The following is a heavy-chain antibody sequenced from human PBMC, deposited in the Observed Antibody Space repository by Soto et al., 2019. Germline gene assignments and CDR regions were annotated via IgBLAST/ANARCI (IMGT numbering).Heavy chain of an antibody. Sequence: EVQLLESGGGLVQPGGSLRLSCAASGFTFSTYAMNWVRQAPGNGLEWVSALSGSGGSIHYADSVKGRFTISRDNSKNTLYLQMNSLRDEDTAVYHCLKGYWKGDVWGQGTTVTVSS. CDR1: GFTFSTYA. J-gene: IGHJ6*02. CDR2: LSGSGGSI. D-gene: IGHD1-1*01. CDR3: LKGYWKGDV. V-gene: IGHV3-23*01.